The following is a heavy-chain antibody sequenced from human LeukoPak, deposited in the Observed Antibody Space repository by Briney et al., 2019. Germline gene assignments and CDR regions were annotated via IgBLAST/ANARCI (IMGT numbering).Heavy chain of an antibody. Sequence: GASVKVSCKASGGTFSSYAISWVRQAPGQGLEWMGRIIPILGIANYAQKLQGRVTMTTDTSTSTAYMELRSLRSDDTAVYYCARVQQLVSDYWGQGTLVTVSS. J-gene: IGHJ4*02. CDR1: GGTFSSYA. V-gene: IGHV1-69*04. D-gene: IGHD6-13*01. CDR2: IIPILGIA. CDR3: ARVQQLVSDY.